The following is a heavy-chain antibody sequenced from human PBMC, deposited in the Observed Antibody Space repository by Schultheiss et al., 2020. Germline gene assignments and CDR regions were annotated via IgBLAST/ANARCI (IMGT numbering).Heavy chain of an antibody. D-gene: IGHD1-26*01. CDR1: GFTFSSYV. V-gene: IGHV3-23*01. J-gene: IGHJ3*02. Sequence: GGSLRLSCAASGFTFSSYVMSWVRQAPGKGLEWVSTLSGSGVSAYYVDSVKGRFTISRDNSKNTLYLQIDSLTAEDTAVYYCAKDRTYSGNYQGGFDIWGQGTMVTVSS. CDR2: LSGSGVSA. CDR3: AKDRTYSGNYQGGFDI.